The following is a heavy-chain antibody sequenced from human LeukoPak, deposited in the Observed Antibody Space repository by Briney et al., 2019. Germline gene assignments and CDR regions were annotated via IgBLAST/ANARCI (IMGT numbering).Heavy chain of an antibody. CDR3: ARGQWLVDY. Sequence: GASVKVSCKASGYTFTSYDINWVRQAPGQGLEWMGWINTNTGNATYAQGFTGRFVFSLDTSVSTAYLQISSLKAEDTAFYYCARGQWLVDYWGQGTLVTVSS. CDR1: GYTFTSYD. J-gene: IGHJ4*02. CDR2: INTNTGNA. D-gene: IGHD6-19*01. V-gene: IGHV7-4-1*02.